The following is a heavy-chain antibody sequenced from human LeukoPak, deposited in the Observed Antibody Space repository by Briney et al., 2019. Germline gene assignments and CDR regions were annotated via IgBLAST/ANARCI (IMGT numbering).Heavy chain of an antibody. J-gene: IGHJ4*02. CDR1: GGTFSSYA. D-gene: IGHD3-22*01. Sequence: SVKVSCKASGGTFSSYAISWVRQAPGQGLEWMGGIIPIFGTANYAQTFQGRVTITADESTSTAYMELSSMRSEDTAVYYCAILDSSGYYYYYWGQGTLVTVSS. V-gene: IGHV1-69*13. CDR2: IIPIFGTA. CDR3: AILDSSGYYYYY.